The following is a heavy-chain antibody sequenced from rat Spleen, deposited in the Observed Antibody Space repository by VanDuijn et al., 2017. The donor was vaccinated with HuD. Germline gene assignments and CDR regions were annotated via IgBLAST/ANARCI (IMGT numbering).Heavy chain of an antibody. CDR3: ARGNYYSSYCDY. CDR2: ISTGGGNT. V-gene: IGHV5-25*01. J-gene: IGHJ2*01. D-gene: IGHD1-2*01. CDR1: GFTFSNYY. Sequence: EVQLVESGGGLVQPGRSMKLSCAASGFTFSNYYMAWVRQAPTKGLEWVAFISTGGGNTYYQDSVKGRFTISRDNAKSTLYLQMDSLRSEDTATYYCARGNYYSSYCDYWGQGVMVTVSS.